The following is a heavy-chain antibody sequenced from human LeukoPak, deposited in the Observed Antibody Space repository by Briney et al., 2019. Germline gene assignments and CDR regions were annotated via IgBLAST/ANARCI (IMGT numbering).Heavy chain of an antibody. CDR1: GGSFSGYY. J-gene: IGHJ5*02. V-gene: IGHV4-34*01. D-gene: IGHD3-3*01. CDR2: INHSGST. Sequence: SETLSLTCAVYGGSFSGYYWSWIRQPPGKGREWIGEINHSGSTNYNPSLKSRVTISVDTSKNQFSLKLSSVTAADTAVYYCARATNNYDFWSGYQFDPWGQGTLGTVSS. CDR3: ARATNNYDFWSGYQFDP.